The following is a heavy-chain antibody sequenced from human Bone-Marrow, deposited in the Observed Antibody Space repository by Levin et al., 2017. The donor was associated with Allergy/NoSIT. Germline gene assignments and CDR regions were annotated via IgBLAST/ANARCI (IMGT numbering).Heavy chain of an antibody. V-gene: IGHV3-11*01. CDR1: GFTFGDYY. CDR3: ARDRYCRNGICYAPNTYYHGMDV. J-gene: IGHJ6*02. Sequence: PGGSLRLSCVASGFTFGDYYMTWVRQAPGKGLEWVSYISHSGNSIYYADSVRGRFTFSRDNAQDSLSLHMNSLRAEDTAVYYCARDRYCRNGICYAPNTYYHGMDVWGQGATVTVSS. D-gene: IGHD2-15*01. CDR2: ISHSGNSI.